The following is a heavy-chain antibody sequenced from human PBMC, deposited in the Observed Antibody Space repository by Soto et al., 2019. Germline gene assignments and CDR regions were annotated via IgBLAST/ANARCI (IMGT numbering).Heavy chain of an antibody. CDR3: AKDMAPYSSGADY. J-gene: IGHJ4*02. CDR1: GFTFDDYA. Sequence: GGSLRLSCAASGFTFDDYAMHWVRQAPGKGLEWVSGISWNSGSIGYADSVKGRFTISRDNAKNSLYLQMNSLRAEDTALYYCAKDMAPYSSGADYWGQGTLVTVSS. CDR2: ISWNSGSI. V-gene: IGHV3-9*01. D-gene: IGHD6-19*01.